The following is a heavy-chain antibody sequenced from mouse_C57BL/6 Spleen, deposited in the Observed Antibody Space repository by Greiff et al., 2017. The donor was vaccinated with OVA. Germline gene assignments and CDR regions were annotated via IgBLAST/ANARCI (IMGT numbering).Heavy chain of an antibody. D-gene: IGHD1-1*01. CDR2: IDPEDGET. V-gene: IGHV14-2*01. J-gene: IGHJ2*01. Sequence: EVQLQQSGAELVKPGASVKLSCTASGFNFKDYYMHWVKQRTEQGLEWIGRIDPEDGETKYATKFQGKATITADTPSNTTYLQLSSLTPEDAAVYYCAGCPFTTVLPFDYWGQGTTLTVSS. CDR1: GFNFKDYY. CDR3: AGCPFTTVLPFDY.